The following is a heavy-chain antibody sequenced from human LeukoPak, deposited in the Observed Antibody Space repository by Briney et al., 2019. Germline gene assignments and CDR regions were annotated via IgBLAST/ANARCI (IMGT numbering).Heavy chain of an antibody. CDR3: ARHGGTRVTLVVVYYFDY. J-gene: IGHJ4*02. D-gene: IGHD4-11*01. CDR1: GGSISRGSYY. V-gene: IGHV4-61*02. Sequence: PSETLSLTCTVSGGSISRGSYYWSWIRQPAGKGLEWIGRIYTSGSTNYSPSLQSRVTISVDTSKNQFSLKLSSVTAADTAVYYCARHGGTRVTLVVVYYFDYWGQGTLVTVSS. CDR2: IYTSGST.